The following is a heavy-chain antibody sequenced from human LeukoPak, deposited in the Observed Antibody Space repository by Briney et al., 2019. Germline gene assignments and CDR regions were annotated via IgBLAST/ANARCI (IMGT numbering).Heavy chain of an antibody. J-gene: IGHJ6*02. CDR2: IYSGGST. Sequence: GGSLRLSCTASGSTVSSNYMTWVRQAPGKGLKWVSVIYSGGSTHYAGSVKGRFTISRDNSKNTLYLQMNSLRAEDTAVYYCATQRFSGGGYYYGMDVWGQGTTVTVSS. CDR3: ATQRFSGGGYYYGMDV. V-gene: IGHV3-53*01. D-gene: IGHD2-15*01. CDR1: GSTVSSNY.